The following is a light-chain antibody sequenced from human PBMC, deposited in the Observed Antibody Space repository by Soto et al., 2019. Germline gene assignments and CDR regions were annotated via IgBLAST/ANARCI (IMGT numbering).Light chain of an antibody. Sequence: DIQMTQSPSTLSASVGDTVTITCRASQSLSYWLAWYQQKPGQAPKLLIHKASTLESGVPSRFSGSGAGTEFTLNISSLQPDDFATFYCQQDDRYPYTFGQGPKLEIK. J-gene: IGKJ2*01. CDR2: KAS. V-gene: IGKV1-5*03. CDR1: QSLSYW. CDR3: QQDDRYPYT.